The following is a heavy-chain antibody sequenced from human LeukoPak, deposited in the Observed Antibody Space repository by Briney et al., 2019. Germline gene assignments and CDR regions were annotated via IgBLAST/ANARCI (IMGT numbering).Heavy chain of an antibody. CDR3: ARAPILERYYDFWSGYLYYFDY. CDR2: IIPILGIA. Sequence: SVKVSCKASGGTFSSHAISWARQAPGQGLEWMGRIIPILGIANYAQKFQGRVTMTRNTSISTAYMELSSLRSEDTAVYYCARAPILERYYDFWSGYLYYFDYWGQGTLVTVSS. J-gene: IGHJ4*02. CDR1: GGTFSSHA. D-gene: IGHD3-3*01. V-gene: IGHV1-69*04.